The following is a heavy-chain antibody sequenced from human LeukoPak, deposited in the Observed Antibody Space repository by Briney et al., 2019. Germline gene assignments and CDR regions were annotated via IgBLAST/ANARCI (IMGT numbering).Heavy chain of an antibody. V-gene: IGHV3-11*04. CDR3: ARLYGDYVYWYFDL. CDR1: GYSISNGYY. CDR2: ISTSSSTI. Sequence: GTLSLTCTVSGYSISNGYYWGWIRQPPGKGLEWVSYISTSSSTIYYADSVKGRFTISRDNARNSLYLQMNSLRAEDTAVYFCARLYGDYVYWYFDLWGRGTLATVSS. J-gene: IGHJ2*01. D-gene: IGHD4-17*01.